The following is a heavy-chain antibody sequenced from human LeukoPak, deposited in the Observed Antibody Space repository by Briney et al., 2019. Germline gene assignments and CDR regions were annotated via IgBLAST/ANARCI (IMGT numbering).Heavy chain of an antibody. J-gene: IGHJ3*02. V-gene: IGHV1-69*05. Sequence: SVKVSCKASGGTFSSYAISWVRQAPGQGLEWMGGIIPIFGTANYAQKFQGRVTITTDESTSTAYMELSSLRSEDTAVYYCARGISGRLLFDIWGQGTMVTVSS. CDR1: GGTFSSYA. D-gene: IGHD1-26*01. CDR2: IIPIFGTA. CDR3: ARGISGRLLFDI.